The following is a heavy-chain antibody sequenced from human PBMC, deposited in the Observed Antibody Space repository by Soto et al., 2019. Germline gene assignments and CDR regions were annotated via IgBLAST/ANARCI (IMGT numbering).Heavy chain of an antibody. D-gene: IGHD6-19*01. CDR1: GFTFSSYG. CDR3: AKDTTSVAGTPGY. CDR2: ISYDGSNK. J-gene: IGHJ4*02. V-gene: IGHV3-30*18. Sequence: QVQLVESGGCVVQPGRSLRLSCAASGFTFSSYGMHWVRQAPGKGLEWVAVISYDGSNKYYADSVKGRFTISRDNSKNTLYLQMNSLRAEDTAVYYCAKDTTSVAGTPGYLGQGTLVTVSS.